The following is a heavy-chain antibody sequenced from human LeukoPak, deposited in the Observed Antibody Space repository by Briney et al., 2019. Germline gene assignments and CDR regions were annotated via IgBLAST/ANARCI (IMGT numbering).Heavy chain of an antibody. Sequence: GGSLRLSCAASGFTFSSYWMHWVRQAPGKGLEWVSAISGSGGSTYYADSVKGRFTISRDNSKNTLYLQMNSLRAEDTAVYYCAKDLDEVVVAAFDYWGQGTLVTVSS. V-gene: IGHV3-23*01. D-gene: IGHD2-15*01. CDR2: ISGSGGST. CDR3: AKDLDEVVVAAFDY. J-gene: IGHJ4*02. CDR1: GFTFSSYW.